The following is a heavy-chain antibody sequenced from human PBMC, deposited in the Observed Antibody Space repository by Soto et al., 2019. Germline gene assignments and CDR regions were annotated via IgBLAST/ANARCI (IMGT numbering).Heavy chain of an antibody. D-gene: IGHD3-16*01. CDR3: ARGGTPLDY. CDR2: ISAYNGNT. Sequence: XVNGAFKTSGYTFSHFGRSCVRHAPGQGLEWMGGISAYNGNTNYAQNLQGRVTMTTDTSTSTAYMEMRSLRSDDTAVYYCARGGTPLDYWGQGTLVTVSS. V-gene: IGHV1-18*01. J-gene: IGHJ4*02. CDR1: GYTFSHFG.